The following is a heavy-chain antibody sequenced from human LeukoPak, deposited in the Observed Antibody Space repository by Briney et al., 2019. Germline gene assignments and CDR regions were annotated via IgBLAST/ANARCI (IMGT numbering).Heavy chain of an antibody. J-gene: IGHJ4*02. CDR1: GYSFTSYW. CDR3: ARQYSGYDYYFDY. D-gene: IGHD5-12*01. Sequence: HGESLKISCKGSGYSFTSYWISWVRQMPGKGLEWMGRIDPSDSYTNYSPSFQGHVTISADKSISTAYLQWSSLKASDTAMYFCARQYSGYDYYFDYWGQGILVTVSS. V-gene: IGHV5-10-1*01. CDR2: IDPSDSYT.